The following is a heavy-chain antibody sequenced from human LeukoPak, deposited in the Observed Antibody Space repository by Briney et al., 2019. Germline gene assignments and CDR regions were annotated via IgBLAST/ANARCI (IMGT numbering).Heavy chain of an antibody. CDR3: ASAVTGYSSSRYYFDY. CDR1: GGSISSGGYS. J-gene: IGHJ4*02. Sequence: SETLSLTCAVSGGSISSGGYSWSWIRQPPGKGLEWIGYIYHSGSTYYNLSLKSRVTISVDRSKNQFSLKLSSVTAADTAVYHCASAVTGYSSSRYYFDYWGQGTLVTVSS. D-gene: IGHD6-13*01. CDR2: IYHSGST. V-gene: IGHV4-30-2*01.